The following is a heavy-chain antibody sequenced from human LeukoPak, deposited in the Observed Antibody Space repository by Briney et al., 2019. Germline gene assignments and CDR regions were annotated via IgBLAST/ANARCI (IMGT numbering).Heavy chain of an antibody. CDR1: GYTFTGYY. CDR3: ARDLGTAFPYFDY. V-gene: IGHV1-2*02. J-gene: IGHJ4*02. Sequence: VASVKVSCKASGYTFTGYYMHWVRQAPGQGLEWMGWINPNSGGTNYAQKFQGRVTMTRDTSISTAYMELSRLRSDDTAVYYCARDLGTAFPYFDYWGQGTLVTVSS. D-gene: IGHD5-18*01. CDR2: INPNSGGT.